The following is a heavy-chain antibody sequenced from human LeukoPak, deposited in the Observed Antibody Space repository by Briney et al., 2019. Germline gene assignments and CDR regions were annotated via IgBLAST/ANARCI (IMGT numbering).Heavy chain of an antibody. CDR1: GFTFTSYG. Sequence: GGSLRLSCAASGFTFTSYGMHWVRQAPGKGLEWVAVISYDGTNKYYADSVRGRFTISRDNSKNTLYLQLNSLRADDTAVYYCAKDRSRGYSYGEPFDYWGQGTLVTVSS. CDR3: AKDRSRGYSYGEPFDY. V-gene: IGHV3-30*18. CDR2: ISYDGTNK. J-gene: IGHJ4*02. D-gene: IGHD5-18*01.